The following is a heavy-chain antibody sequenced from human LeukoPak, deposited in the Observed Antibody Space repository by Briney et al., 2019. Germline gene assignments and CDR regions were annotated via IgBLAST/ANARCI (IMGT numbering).Heavy chain of an antibody. CDR2: IYYSGST. CDR1: GGSISSYY. CDR3: ARDTHGYSSGWLPFDY. D-gene: IGHD6-19*01. J-gene: IGHJ4*02. Sequence: SETLSLTCTVSGGSISSYYWSWIRQPPGKGLEWIGYIYYSGSTNYNPSLKSRVTISVDTSKNQFSLKLSSVTAADTAVYYCARDTHGYSSGWLPFDYWGQGTLVTVSS. V-gene: IGHV4-59*01.